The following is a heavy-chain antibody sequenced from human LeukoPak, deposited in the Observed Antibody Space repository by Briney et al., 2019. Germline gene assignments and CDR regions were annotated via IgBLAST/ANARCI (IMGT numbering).Heavy chain of an antibody. D-gene: IGHD6-13*01. CDR1: AFTFSIYS. Sequence: GGSLRLSCTASAFTFSIYSMNWVRQAPGKGLEWVSYISSSGSTIYYADSVKGRFTISRDNAKNSLYLQMNSLRAEDTAVYYCAREKDIAAAGTYYYYGMDVWGQGTTVTVSS. V-gene: IGHV3-48*04. CDR2: ISSSGSTI. CDR3: AREKDIAAAGTYYYYGMDV. J-gene: IGHJ6*02.